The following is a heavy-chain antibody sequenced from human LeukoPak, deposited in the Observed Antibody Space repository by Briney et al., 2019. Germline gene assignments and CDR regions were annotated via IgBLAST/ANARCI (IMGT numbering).Heavy chain of an antibody. V-gene: IGHV3-66*01. D-gene: IGHD4-17*01. Sequence: PGGSLRPSCAASGFTVSSNYMSWVRQAPGKGLEWVSVIYSGGSTYYADSVKGRFTISRDNSKNTLYLQMNSLRAEDTAVYYCARNDDYGDYSFDYWGQGTLVTVSS. CDR2: IYSGGST. CDR3: ARNDDYGDYSFDY. J-gene: IGHJ4*02. CDR1: GFTVSSNY.